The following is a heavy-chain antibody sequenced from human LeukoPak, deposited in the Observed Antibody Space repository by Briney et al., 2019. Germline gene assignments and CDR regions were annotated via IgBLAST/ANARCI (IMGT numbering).Heavy chain of an antibody. CDR3: ARGDYYGSGSYSEFDY. V-gene: IGHV3-20*04. J-gene: IGHJ4*02. Sequence: GGSLRLSCAASGFTFDDYGMSWVRQAPGKGLEWVSGINWNGGSTGYADSVKGRFTISRDNAKNSLYLQMNSLRAEDTALYYCARGDYYGSGSYSEFDYWGQGTLVTVSS. CDR2: INWNGGST. CDR1: GFTFDDYG. D-gene: IGHD3-10*01.